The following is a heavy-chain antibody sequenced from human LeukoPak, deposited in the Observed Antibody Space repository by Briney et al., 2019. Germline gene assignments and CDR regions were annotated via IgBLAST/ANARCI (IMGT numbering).Heavy chain of an antibody. Sequence: GGSLRLSCAASGFTFNNYTMSWVRQAPGKGLEWVSTISINGDRTYYADSVKGRLTISRDNSNNTLYLEMNSLGAEDTATYYCAKKGTVVTPGLYFDYWGQGILVTVSS. CDR2: ISINGDRT. J-gene: IGHJ4*02. V-gene: IGHV3-23*01. CDR1: GFTFNNYT. D-gene: IGHD4-23*01. CDR3: AKKGTVVTPGLYFDY.